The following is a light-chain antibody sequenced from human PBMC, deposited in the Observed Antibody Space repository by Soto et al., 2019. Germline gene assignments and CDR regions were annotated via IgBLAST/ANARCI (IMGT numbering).Light chain of an antibody. V-gene: IGLV1-47*02. CDR2: SSD. Sequence: QSVLTQPPSASGTPGQRVTISCSGSSSNMGSNYVYWYQQLPGTAPKLVIYSSDQRPSGVPDRFSGSKSGTSASLAISELRSEDEADYYCAAWDDSLSGHVVFGGGTKLTLL. CDR1: SSNMGSNY. J-gene: IGLJ2*01. CDR3: AAWDDSLSGHVV.